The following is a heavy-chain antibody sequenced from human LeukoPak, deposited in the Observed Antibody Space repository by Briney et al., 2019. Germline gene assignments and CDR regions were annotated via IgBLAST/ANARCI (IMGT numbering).Heavy chain of an antibody. D-gene: IGHD4-17*01. CDR2: IKSNGNNT. Sequence: GGSLRLSCAASGFTFDGYVINWVRQAPGKGLEWVSGIKSNGNNTTFAGSVKGRFTISRDNAKNSLYLQMNSLRAEDAALYYCARDRFRGYGDYGGSHYYGMDVWGQGTTVTVSS. CDR3: ARDRFRGYGDYGGSHYYGMDV. V-gene: IGHV3-20*04. J-gene: IGHJ6*02. CDR1: GFTFDGYV.